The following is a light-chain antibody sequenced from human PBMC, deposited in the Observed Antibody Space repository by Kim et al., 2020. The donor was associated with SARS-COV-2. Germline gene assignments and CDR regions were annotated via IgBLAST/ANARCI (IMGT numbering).Light chain of an antibody. CDR2: YDS. V-gene: IGLV3-21*04. J-gene: IGLJ2*01. CDR1: NMGSKS. Sequence: SYELTQPPSVSVAPGKTARITCGGNNMGSKSVHWYQQKPGQAPVLVIYYDSDRPSGIPERFSGSNSGNTATLTISRVEAGDEADYYCQAWDSGVVFGGGT. CDR3: QAWDSGVV.